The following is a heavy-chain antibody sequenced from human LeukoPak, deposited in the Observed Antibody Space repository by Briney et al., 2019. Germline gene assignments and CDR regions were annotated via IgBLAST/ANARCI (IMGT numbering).Heavy chain of an antibody. Sequence: PSETLSLTCTVSGGSISSSSYYWGWIRQPPGKGLEWIGSIYYSGSTYYDPSLKSRVTISVDTSKNQFSLKLSSVTAADTAVYYCAKDRRPFGELLLYFDYWGQGTLVTVSS. CDR1: GGSISSSSYY. V-gene: IGHV4-39*02. CDR3: AKDRRPFGELLLYFDY. J-gene: IGHJ4*02. D-gene: IGHD3-10*01. CDR2: IYYSGST.